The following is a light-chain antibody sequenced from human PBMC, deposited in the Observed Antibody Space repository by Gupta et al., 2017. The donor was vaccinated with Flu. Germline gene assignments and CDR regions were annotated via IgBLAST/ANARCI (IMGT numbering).Light chain of an antibody. CDR3: QQYGNSAFT. Sequence: ERATLSCRASQSISRSYLAWYQQKPGQAPRLLIYGASSRATSIPDRFSGSGSGTDFTLTISRLEPEDFAVYYCQQYGNSAFTFGPGTKVDIK. CDR1: QSISRSY. J-gene: IGKJ3*01. V-gene: IGKV3-20*01. CDR2: GAS.